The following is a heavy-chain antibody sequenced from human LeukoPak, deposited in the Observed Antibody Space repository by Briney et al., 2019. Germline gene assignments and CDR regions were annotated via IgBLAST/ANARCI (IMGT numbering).Heavy chain of an antibody. D-gene: IGHD6-6*01. CDR3: AREGMYISSSYFDY. Sequence: SETLSLTCTVSGGSISSYYWTRIRQPPGKGLEWVGFIYHSGSTDYNPSLKSRVTMSLDTPKNQFSLKLSSVTAADTAVYYCAREGMYISSSYFDYWGQGILVTVSS. J-gene: IGHJ4*02. CDR2: IYHSGST. CDR1: GGSISSYY. V-gene: IGHV4-59*01.